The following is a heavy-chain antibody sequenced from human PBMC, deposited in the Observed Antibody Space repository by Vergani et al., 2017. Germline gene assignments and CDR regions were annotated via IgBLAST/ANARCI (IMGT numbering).Heavy chain of an antibody. CDR1: GFTFSSYS. J-gene: IGHJ6*03. CDR3: ARDLLGYCNSTSCLGHYYYYMDV. V-gene: IGHV3-21*01. CDR2: ISSRSSYI. Sequence: EVQLVESGGGLVKPGGSLRLSCVASGFTFSSYSMNWVRQAPGKGLEWVSSISSRSSYIYYADSVKGRFTISRDNAKNSLYLQMNSLRAEDTAVYYCARDLLGYCNSTSCLGHYYYYMDVWGKGTTVTVSS. D-gene: IGHD2-2*01.